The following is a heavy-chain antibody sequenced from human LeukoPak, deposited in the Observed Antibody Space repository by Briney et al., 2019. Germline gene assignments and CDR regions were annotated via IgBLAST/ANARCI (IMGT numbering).Heavy chain of an antibody. J-gene: IGHJ4*02. CDR1: GGSISSYY. CDR2: IYYSGST. Sequence: SETLSLTCTVSGGSISSYYWSWIRQPPGKGLEWFGYIYYSGSTNYNPSLRSRVTISVDTSKNQFSLKLSSVTAADTAVYYCARVSQDSPYYFDYWGQGTLVTVSS. CDR3: ARVSQDSPYYFDY. V-gene: IGHV4-59*01. D-gene: IGHD2-15*01.